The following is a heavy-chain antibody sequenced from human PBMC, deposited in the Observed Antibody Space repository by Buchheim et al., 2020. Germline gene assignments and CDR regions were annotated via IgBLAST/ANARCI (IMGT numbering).Heavy chain of an antibody. Sequence: QVQLVESGGGVVQPGRSLRLSCAASGFTFSSYAMHWVRQAPGKGLEWVAVISYDGSNKYYADSVKGRFTISRDTSKNTLYRQMNSLRAEDTAVYYCARDRVVPAARLDYWGQGTL. CDR2: ISYDGSNK. J-gene: IGHJ4*02. D-gene: IGHD2-2*01. CDR1: GFTFSSYA. CDR3: ARDRVVPAARLDY. V-gene: IGHV3-30*04.